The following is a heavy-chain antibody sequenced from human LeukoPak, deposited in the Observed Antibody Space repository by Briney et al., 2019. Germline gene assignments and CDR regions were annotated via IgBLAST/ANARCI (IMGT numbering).Heavy chain of an antibody. D-gene: IGHD3-22*01. J-gene: IGHJ4*02. CDR2: IKQDGSEK. V-gene: IGHV3-7*01. CDR1: GFTFSTYW. Sequence: GGSLRPSCAASGFTFSTYWMSWVRQAPGKGLEWVANIKQDGSEKYYVDSVKGRFTISRDNAKNSLYLQMNSLRAEDTAVYYCASGSSGYLHYFDYWGQGTLVTVSS. CDR3: ASGSSGYLHYFDY.